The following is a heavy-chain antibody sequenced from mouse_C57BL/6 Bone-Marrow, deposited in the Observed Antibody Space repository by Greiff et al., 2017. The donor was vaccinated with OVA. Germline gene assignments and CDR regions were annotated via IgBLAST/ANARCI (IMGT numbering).Heavy chain of an antibody. CDR3: ARQAYDYHCYFDV. D-gene: IGHD2-4*01. CDR2: ISNGGGSD. J-gene: IGHJ1*03. Sequence: EVKLMESGGGLVQPGGSLKLSCAASGFTFSDYYMYWVRQTPEKRLEWVAYISNGGGSDYYPDTVKGRFTISRDNTKNTLYLQMCRLKSADTAMYYCARQAYDYHCYFDVWGTGTTVTVSS. CDR1: GFTFSDYY. V-gene: IGHV5-12*01.